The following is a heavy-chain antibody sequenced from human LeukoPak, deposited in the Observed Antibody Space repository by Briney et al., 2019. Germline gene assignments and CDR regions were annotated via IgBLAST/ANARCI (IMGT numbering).Heavy chain of an antibody. V-gene: IGHV3-30*02. D-gene: IGHD6-13*01. CDR2: IRYDGSNK. CDR3: AKDPGRGSSWAHYFDY. CDR1: GFTFSSYG. J-gene: IGHJ4*02. Sequence: PGGSLRLSCAASGFTFSSYGMHWVRQASGKGLEWVAFIRYDGSNKYYADSVKGRFTISRDNSKNTLYLQMNSLRAEDTAVYYCAKDPGRGSSWAHYFDYWGQGTLVTVSS.